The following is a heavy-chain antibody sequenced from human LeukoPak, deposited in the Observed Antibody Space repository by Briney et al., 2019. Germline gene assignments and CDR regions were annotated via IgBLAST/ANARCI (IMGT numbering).Heavy chain of an antibody. CDR2: ISPSGTSI. D-gene: IGHD4-11*01. CDR3: ARNPTDSNYYYYYYMDV. CDR1: GFTFTTYE. Sequence: PGGSLRLSCVASGFTFTTYEMNWVRQAPGKGLEWISHISPSGTSIFYADSVMGRFSISRDNAKKSLYLQMNSLRAEDTAVYYCARNPTDSNYYYYYYMDVWGKGTAVTVSS. J-gene: IGHJ6*03. V-gene: IGHV3-48*03.